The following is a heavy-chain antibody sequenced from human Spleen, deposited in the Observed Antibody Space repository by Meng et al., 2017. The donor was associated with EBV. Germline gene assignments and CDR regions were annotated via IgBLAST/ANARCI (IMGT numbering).Heavy chain of an antibody. V-gene: IGHV1-24*01. CDR2: FNPEDDER. CDR1: GYTLTELS. CDR3: ASESGRGYTPDY. J-gene: IGHJ4*02. D-gene: IGHD3-10*01. Sequence: QVQLVQSGAEVKKPGASVKVSCKVSGYTLTELSMHWVRQAPGKGLEWMGGFNPEDDERVYALKFQGRVTMTEDTSTDTAYMELTSLRSEDTAVYYCASESGRGYTPDYWGQGTLVTVSS.